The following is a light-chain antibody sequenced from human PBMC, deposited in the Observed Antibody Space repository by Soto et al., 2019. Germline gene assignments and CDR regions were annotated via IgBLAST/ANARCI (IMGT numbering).Light chain of an antibody. J-gene: IGLJ2*01. V-gene: IGLV1-44*01. CDR3: AAWDDSLNGL. Sequence: QSVLTQPPSASGTPGQRVTISCSGSSSNIGSYTVNWYQQFPGTAPKVLIYSDNRRPSGVPDRFSGSKSGTSASLAINGLQSEDEADYYCAAWDDSLNGLFGGGTKVTVL. CDR1: SSNIGSYT. CDR2: SDN.